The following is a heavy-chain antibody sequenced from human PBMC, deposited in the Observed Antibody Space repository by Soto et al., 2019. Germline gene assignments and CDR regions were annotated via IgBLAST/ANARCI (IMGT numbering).Heavy chain of an antibody. D-gene: IGHD3-10*01. CDR1: GFTFSSYA. Sequence: GGSLRLSCSASGFTFSSYAMHWVRQAPGKGLEWVADISYAGSNKYYADSVKGRFTISRDDSKNALYLQMNSLTAEDTAIYYCATDQGSKGSGSGNYYTPTYYFDYWGQGTLVTVSS. CDR2: ISYAGSNK. CDR3: ATDQGSKGSGSGNYYTPTYYFDY. J-gene: IGHJ4*02. V-gene: IGHV3-30*03.